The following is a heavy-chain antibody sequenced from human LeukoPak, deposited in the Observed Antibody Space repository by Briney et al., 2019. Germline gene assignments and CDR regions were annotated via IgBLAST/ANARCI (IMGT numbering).Heavy chain of an antibody. CDR2: IYPGDSDT. CDR1: GYSFTSYW. J-gene: IGHJ5*02. Sequence: GESLKISCKGSGYSFTSYWIGWVRQMPGKSLEWMGIIYPGDSDTRYSPSFQGQVTISADKSISTAYLQWSSLKASDTAMYYCARHVSPDYYGSGSQSWFDPWGQGTLVTVSS. V-gene: IGHV5-51*01. CDR3: ARHVSPDYYGSGSQSWFDP. D-gene: IGHD3-10*01.